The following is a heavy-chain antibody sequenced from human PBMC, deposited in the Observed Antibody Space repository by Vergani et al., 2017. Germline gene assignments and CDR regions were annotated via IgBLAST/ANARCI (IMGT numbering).Heavy chain of an antibody. J-gene: IGHJ3*02. CDR3: ARVGRSAVAGTFGAFDM. D-gene: IGHD6-19*01. V-gene: IGHV3-23*01. CDR2: ISASDGNT. Sequence: EVQLLESGGALVQPGKSLRLSCAASGFIFSSYAMTWVRQAPGKGLEWVSGISASDGNTYYADSVKGRVTISRDKSKNTLYLQMNSLRAEDTAVYYCARVGRSAVAGTFGAFDMWGQGTMVTVSS. CDR1: GFIFSSYA.